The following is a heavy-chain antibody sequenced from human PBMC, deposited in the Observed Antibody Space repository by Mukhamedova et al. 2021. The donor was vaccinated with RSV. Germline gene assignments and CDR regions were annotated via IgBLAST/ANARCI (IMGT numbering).Heavy chain of an antibody. Sequence: GKGLEWIGHIYYGGSTYFNPSLKSRITISVDTSKNQFSLDLSSVTAADTAVYYCAHQGGDILLTAAIDIWGQGTKVTVSS. CDR2: IYYGGST. J-gene: IGHJ3*02. CDR3: AHQGGDILLTAAIDI. D-gene: IGHD2-21*01. V-gene: IGHV4-31*02.